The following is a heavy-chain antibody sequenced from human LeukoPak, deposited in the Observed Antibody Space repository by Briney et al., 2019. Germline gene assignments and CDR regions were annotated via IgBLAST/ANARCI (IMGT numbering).Heavy chain of an antibody. Sequence: PSETLSLTCAVYGGSFSGYYWSWIRQPPGKGLEWIGEINHSGSTYYNPSLKSRVTISVDTSKNQFSLKLSSVTAADTAVYYCARGNGDYPYWGQGTLVTVSS. CDR1: GGSFSGYY. J-gene: IGHJ4*02. D-gene: IGHD4-17*01. CDR3: ARGNGDYPY. V-gene: IGHV4-34*01. CDR2: INHSGST.